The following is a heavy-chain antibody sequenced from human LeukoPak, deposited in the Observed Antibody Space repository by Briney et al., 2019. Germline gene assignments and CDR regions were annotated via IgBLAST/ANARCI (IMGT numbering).Heavy chain of an antibody. Sequence: SETLSLTCAVYGGSFSGYYWSWIRQPPGKGLEWIGEINHSGSTNYNPSLKSRVTISVDTSKNQFSLKLSSVTAADTAVYYCARDVRYYYGSGSPMGYYYYGMDVWGQGTTVTVSS. V-gene: IGHV4-34*01. CDR2: INHSGST. J-gene: IGHJ6*02. CDR3: ARDVRYYYGSGSPMGYYYYGMDV. D-gene: IGHD3-10*01. CDR1: GGSFSGYY.